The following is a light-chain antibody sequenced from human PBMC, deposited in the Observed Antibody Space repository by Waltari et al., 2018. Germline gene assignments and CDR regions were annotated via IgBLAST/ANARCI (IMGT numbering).Light chain of an antibody. CDR2: EGT. V-gene: IGLV2-14*01. CDR1: TSDIGANNY. CDR3: SSYATVHTLAGV. J-gene: IGLJ1*01. Sequence: HSALTQPASVSGSPGQSITVSCTGTTSDIGANNYVSWFQKYPGKAPKLRINEGTKRPSGISDRFSGSKSGNTASLTISGLQADDEADYYCSSYATVHTLAGVFGTGTTVTVL.